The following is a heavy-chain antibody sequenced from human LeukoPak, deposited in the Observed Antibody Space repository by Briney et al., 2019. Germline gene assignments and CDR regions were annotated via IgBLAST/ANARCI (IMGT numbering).Heavy chain of an antibody. D-gene: IGHD3-3*01. Sequence: PGRSLRLSCAASGFTFSSYGMHWVRQAPGKGLEWVALISYDGSNKYYADSVKGRFTISRDNSKNTLYLQMNSLRAEDTAVYYCANTYYDFWSGYLGAFDIWGQGTVVTVSS. CDR2: ISYDGSNK. V-gene: IGHV3-30*18. CDR1: GFTFSSYG. CDR3: ANTYYDFWSGYLGAFDI. J-gene: IGHJ3*02.